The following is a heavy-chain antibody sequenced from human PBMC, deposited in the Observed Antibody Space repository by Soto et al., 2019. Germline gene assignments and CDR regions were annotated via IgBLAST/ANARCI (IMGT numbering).Heavy chain of an antibody. J-gene: IGHJ6*02. CDR1: GGTFRSYS. CDR3: ARPDEGGYSSKHHYSYALDV. CDR2: IIPSFDIT. D-gene: IGHD3-22*01. V-gene: IGHV1-69*13. Sequence: SVNVSCKASGGTFRSYSISWVRQAPGQGLEWMGGIIPSFDITNYAQKFQGRVTITADESTSTAYMDLSSLGSDDTAVYYCARPDEGGYSSKHHYSYALDVWGQGTTVTVSS.